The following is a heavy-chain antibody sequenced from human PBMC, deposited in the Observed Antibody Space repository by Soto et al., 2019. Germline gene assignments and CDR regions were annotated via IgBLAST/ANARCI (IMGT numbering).Heavy chain of an antibody. D-gene: IGHD3-22*01. CDR1: GYSFTSYW. CDR3: ARPTYYYDSSGPFDI. CDR2: IYPGDSDT. V-gene: IGHV5-51*01. J-gene: IGHJ3*02. Sequence: PGESLKISCKGSGYSFTSYWIGWVRQMPGKGLEWMGIIYPGDSDTRYSPSFQGQVTISADKSISTAYLQWSSLKASDTAMYYCARPTYYYDSSGPFDIWGQGTMVTVSS.